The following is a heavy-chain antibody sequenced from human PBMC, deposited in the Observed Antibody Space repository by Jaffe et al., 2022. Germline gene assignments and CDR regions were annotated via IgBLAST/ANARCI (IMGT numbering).Heavy chain of an antibody. CDR2: IRSKAYGGTT. CDR3: TRGVGYFDWPPRDYYYYMDV. D-gene: IGHD3-9*01. V-gene: IGHV3-49*03. Sequence: EVQLVESGGGLVQPGRSLRLSCTASGFTFGDYAMSWFRQAPGKGLEWVGFIRSKAYGGTTEYAASVKGRFTISRDDSKSIAYLQMNSLKTEDTAVYYCTRGVGYFDWPPRDYYYYMDVWGKGTTVTVSS. J-gene: IGHJ6*03. CDR1: GFTFGDYA.